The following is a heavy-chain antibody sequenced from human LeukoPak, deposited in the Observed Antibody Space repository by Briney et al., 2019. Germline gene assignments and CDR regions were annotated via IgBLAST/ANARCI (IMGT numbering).Heavy chain of an antibody. V-gene: IGHV3-23*01. CDR2: ISASGRST. CDR3: AKKSPIFGVVIPLFDY. D-gene: IGHD3-3*01. Sequence: GGSLRLSCAGSGFNFSSFVMTWVRQAPGKGLEWVSSISASGRSTYYADSVKGRFTISRDNSKNTLYLQVNSLRAEDTAVYHCAKKSPIFGVVIPLFDYWGQGTLVSVSS. CDR1: GFNFSSFV. J-gene: IGHJ4*02.